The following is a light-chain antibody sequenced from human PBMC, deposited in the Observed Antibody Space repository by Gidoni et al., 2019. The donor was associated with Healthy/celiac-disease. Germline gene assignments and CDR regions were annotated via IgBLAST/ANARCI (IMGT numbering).Light chain of an antibody. CDR1: QSVSSDY. CDR2: GAS. CDR3: LQYGSSPWT. J-gene: IGKJ1*01. Sequence: EIVLTQSPGTLSLSPGERATLSCRASQSVSSDYLAWYQQKPGQAPRLLIYGASSRATGIPDKFSGSVSGTDFTLTISRLELEDFAVYYCLQYGSSPWTFGQGTKVEI. V-gene: IGKV3-20*01.